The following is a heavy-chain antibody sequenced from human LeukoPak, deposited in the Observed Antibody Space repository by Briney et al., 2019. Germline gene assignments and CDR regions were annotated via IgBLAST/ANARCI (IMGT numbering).Heavy chain of an antibody. J-gene: IGHJ6*02. CDR3: ARDHWGIVENGYDYFYYDMDV. CDR2: IIPILGIA. Sequence: ASVKVSCKASGGTFSSYAISWVRQAPGQGLEWMGRIIPILGIANYAQKFQGRVTITADKSTSTAYMELSSLRSEDTAVYYCARDHWGIVENGYDYFYYDMDVWGQGTTVTVSS. CDR1: GGTFSSYA. V-gene: IGHV1-69*04. D-gene: IGHD7-27*01.